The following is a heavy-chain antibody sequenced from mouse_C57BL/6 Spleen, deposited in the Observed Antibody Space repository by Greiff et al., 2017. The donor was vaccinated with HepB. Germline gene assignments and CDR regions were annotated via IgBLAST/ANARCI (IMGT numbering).Heavy chain of an antibody. V-gene: IGHV14-4*01. CDR3: ATGDYNFDY. Sequence: VQLQQSGAELVRPGASVKLSCTASGFNIKDDYMHWVKQRPEQGLEWIGWIDPENGDTEYASKFQGKATITADTSSNTAYLQVSSLTSEDTAVYYCATGDYNFDYWGQGTTLTVSS. CDR2: IDPENGDT. J-gene: IGHJ2*01. D-gene: IGHD2-4*01. CDR1: GFNIKDDY.